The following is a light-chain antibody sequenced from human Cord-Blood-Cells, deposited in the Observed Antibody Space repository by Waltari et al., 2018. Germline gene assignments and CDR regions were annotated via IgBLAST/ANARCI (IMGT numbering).Light chain of an antibody. CDR2: GAS. CDR3: QQYGSSPPLT. CDR1: QSVCSSY. V-gene: IGKV3-20*01. J-gene: IGKJ4*01. Sequence: EIVLTQSPGTLSLSPGERATLSCRASQSVCSSYLAWYQQKPGQAPRLLIYGASSRATGIPDRFSGSGSGTDFTLTISSLEPEDFAVYYCQQYGSSPPLTFGGGTNVEIK.